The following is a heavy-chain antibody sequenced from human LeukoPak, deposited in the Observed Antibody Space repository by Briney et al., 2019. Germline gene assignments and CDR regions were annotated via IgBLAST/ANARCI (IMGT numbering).Heavy chain of an antibody. J-gene: IGHJ6*03. V-gene: IGHV4-38-2*02. D-gene: IGHD3-10*01. CDR3: ARGRTVRGVIKFYYYMDV. Sequence: SETLSLTCTVSGYSISSGYYWGWIRQPPGKGLEWIGEINYSGSTNYNPSLKSRVTISVDTSKKQFSLRLSSVTAADTAVYYCARGRTVRGVIKFYYYMDVWGKGTTVTVSS. CDR1: GYSISSGYY. CDR2: INYSGST.